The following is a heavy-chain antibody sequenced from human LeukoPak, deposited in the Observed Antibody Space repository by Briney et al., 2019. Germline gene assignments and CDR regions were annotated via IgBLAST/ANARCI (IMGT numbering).Heavy chain of an antibody. Sequence: SETLSLTCTVSGGSISSCYWSWIRQPPGKGLEWIGYIYYSGSTNYNPSLKSRVTISVDTSKNQFSLKLSSVTAADTAVYYCARVGYCSSTSCPEDSYYGMDVWGQGTTVTVSS. CDR1: GGSISSCY. J-gene: IGHJ6*02. CDR2: IYYSGST. D-gene: IGHD2-2*01. CDR3: ARVGYCSSTSCPEDSYYGMDV. V-gene: IGHV4-59*01.